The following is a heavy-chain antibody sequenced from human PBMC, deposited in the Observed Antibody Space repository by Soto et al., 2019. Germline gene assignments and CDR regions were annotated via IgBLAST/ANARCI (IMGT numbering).Heavy chain of an antibody. Sequence: SGGSLRLSCAASGFTFSSYWMSWVRQAPGKGLEWVANIKQDGSEKYYVDSVKGRFTISRDNAKNSLYLQMNSLRAEDTAVYYCARDGSAWFGELLGGMDVWGQGTTVTVSS. CDR2: IKQDGSEK. CDR1: GFTFSSYW. V-gene: IGHV3-7*03. D-gene: IGHD3-10*01. J-gene: IGHJ6*02. CDR3: ARDGSAWFGELLGGMDV.